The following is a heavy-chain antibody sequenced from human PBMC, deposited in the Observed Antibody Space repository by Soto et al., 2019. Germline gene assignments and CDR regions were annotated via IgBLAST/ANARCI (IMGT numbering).Heavy chain of an antibody. V-gene: IGHV3-74*01. J-gene: IGHJ6*02. CDR3: ARDGGGPSYYYYGMDV. Sequence: GGSLRLSCAASGFTFSSYWMHWVRQAPGKGLVWVSRINSDGSSTSYADSVKGRFTISRDNAKNTLYLQMNSLRAEDTAVYYCARDGGGPSYYYYGMDVWGQGTTVTVSS. D-gene: IGHD3-10*01. CDR2: INSDGSST. CDR1: GFTFSSYW.